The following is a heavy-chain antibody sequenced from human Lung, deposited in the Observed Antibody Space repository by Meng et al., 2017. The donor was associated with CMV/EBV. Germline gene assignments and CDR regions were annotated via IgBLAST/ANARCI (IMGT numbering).Heavy chain of an antibody. D-gene: IGHD3-3*01. CDR2: IFSNDEK. J-gene: IGHJ4*02. Sequence: LVKPXETLTLTCTVSGFSLSNARMGVSWIRQPPGKALEWLAHIFSNDEKSYSTSLKSRLTISKDTSKSQVVLTMTNMDPVDTATYYCARIGWYDFWSGYYSFVDYXGQGXLVTVSS. V-gene: IGHV2-26*01. CDR1: GFSLSNARMG. CDR3: ARIGWYDFWSGYYSFVDY.